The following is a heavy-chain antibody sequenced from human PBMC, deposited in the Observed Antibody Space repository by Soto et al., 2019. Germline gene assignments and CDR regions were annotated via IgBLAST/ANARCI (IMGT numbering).Heavy chain of an antibody. CDR3: ARLLRFLEWMVYCDY. D-gene: IGHD3-3*01. CDR1: GGSISSSSYY. V-gene: IGHV4-39*01. CDR2: VYYSGST. Sequence: QLQLQESGPGLVKPSETLSLTCTVSGGSISSSSYYWGWIRQPPGKGLEWIGSVYYSGSTYYNPSRKSRVTRSVDTGKSQFSLRRSSVSGADRAVYYWARLLRFLEWMVYCDYWGQGTLVTVSS. J-gene: IGHJ4*02.